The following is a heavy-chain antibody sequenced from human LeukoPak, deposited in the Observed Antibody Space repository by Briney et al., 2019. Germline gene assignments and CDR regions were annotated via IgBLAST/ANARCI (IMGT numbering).Heavy chain of an antibody. V-gene: IGHV3-48*01. CDR2: ISSSSTI. J-gene: IGHJ4*02. CDR1: GFTFSSYS. D-gene: IGHD1-26*01. Sequence: GGSLRLSCAASGFTFSSYSMTWVRQAPGKGLEWVSYISSSSTIYYADSVKGRFTISRDNAKNSLYLQMNSLRAEDTAVYYCARSVGATTYLGYWGQGTLVTVSS. CDR3: ARSVGATTYLGY.